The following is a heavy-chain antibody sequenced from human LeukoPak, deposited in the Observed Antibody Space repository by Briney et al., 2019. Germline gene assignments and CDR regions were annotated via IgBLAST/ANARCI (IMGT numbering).Heavy chain of an antibody. J-gene: IGHJ6*02. CDR3: ARDAVDTANAV. CDR2: INSDGSIT. Sequence: GSLRLSCAASGFTCTTYWMHWVRQAPGKGLVWVSHINSDGSITSYADSVKGRFTISRDNAKNTLYLQMNSLRAEDTAVYYCARDAVDTANAVWGQGTTVTVSS. V-gene: IGHV3-74*01. D-gene: IGHD5-18*01. CDR1: GFTCTTYW.